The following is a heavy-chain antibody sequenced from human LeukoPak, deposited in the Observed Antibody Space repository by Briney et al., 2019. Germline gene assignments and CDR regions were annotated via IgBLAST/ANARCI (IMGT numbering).Heavy chain of an antibody. D-gene: IGHD3-22*01. CDR2: IYYSGST. J-gene: IGHJ3*02. Sequence: PLETLSLTCTVSGGSISSYYWSWIRQPPGKGLEWIGYIYYSGSTNYNPSLKSRVTISVDTSKNQFSLKLSSVTAADTAVYYCARHNPRGYYDSSGYYPDAFDIWGQGTMVTVSS. CDR1: GGSISSYY. CDR3: ARHNPRGYYDSSGYYPDAFDI. V-gene: IGHV4-59*08.